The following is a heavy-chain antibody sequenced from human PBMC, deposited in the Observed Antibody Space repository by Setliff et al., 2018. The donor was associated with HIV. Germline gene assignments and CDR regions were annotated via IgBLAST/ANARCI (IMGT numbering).Heavy chain of an antibody. CDR1: GYTFTSFG. CDR3: ATVRRYYYDSSGQEYFQH. CDR2: VSGYSGIT. V-gene: IGHV1-18*01. J-gene: IGHJ1*01. Sequence: ASVKVSCKASGYTFTSFGISWMRQAPGQGLEWMGWVSGYSGITYYAQKFQDRVTMTTDTSTNTVYMELSSLRSEDTAVYYCATVRRYYYDSSGQEYFQHWGQGTPVTVSS. D-gene: IGHD3-22*01.